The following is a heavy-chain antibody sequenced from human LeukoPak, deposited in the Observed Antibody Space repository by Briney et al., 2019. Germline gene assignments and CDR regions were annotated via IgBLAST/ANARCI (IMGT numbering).Heavy chain of an antibody. D-gene: IGHD3-10*01. CDR2: ISYDGSNK. CDR3: AKDAGTMVRGVIV. V-gene: IGHV3-30*18. Sequence: GGSLRLSCAASGFTFSSYGMHWVRQAPGKGLEWVAVISYDGSNKYYADSVKGRFTISRDNAKNSLYLQMNSLRAEDTALYYCAKDAGTMVRGVIVWGQGTLVTVSS. J-gene: IGHJ4*02. CDR1: GFTFSSYG.